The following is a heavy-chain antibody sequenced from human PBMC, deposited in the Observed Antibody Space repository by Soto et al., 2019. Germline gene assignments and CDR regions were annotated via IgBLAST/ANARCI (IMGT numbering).Heavy chain of an antibody. CDR2: ISYDGSNK. V-gene: IGHV3-30-3*01. Sequence: QVQLVESGGGVVQPGRSLRLSCAASGFTFSSYAMHWVRQAPGKGLEWVAVISYDGSNKYYADSVKGRFTISRDNSKNTLYLQMNSLRAEDTAVYYCARRGRGIAVAGDSDFDYWGQGTLVTASS. CDR1: GFTFSSYA. CDR3: ARRGRGIAVAGDSDFDY. J-gene: IGHJ4*02. D-gene: IGHD6-19*01.